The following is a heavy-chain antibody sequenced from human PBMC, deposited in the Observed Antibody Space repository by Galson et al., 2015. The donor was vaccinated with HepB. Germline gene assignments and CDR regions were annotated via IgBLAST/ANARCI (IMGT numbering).Heavy chain of an antibody. CDR2: ISGSGDTT. CDR1: GFNFRSYD. V-gene: IGHV3-23*01. D-gene: IGHD3-3*01. CDR3: AKDPWRNGLRFLEWGTFDY. Sequence: SLRLSCAASGFNFRSYDMSWVRQAPGKGLEWVSAISGSGDTTYYADSVKGRFTISRDNSQRTLYLQMDSLRDEDTAVYYCAKDPWRNGLRFLEWGTFDYWGQGSLVSVSS. J-gene: IGHJ4*02.